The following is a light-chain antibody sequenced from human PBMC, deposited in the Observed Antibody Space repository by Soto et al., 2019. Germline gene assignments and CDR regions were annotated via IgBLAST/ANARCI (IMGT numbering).Light chain of an antibody. Sequence: QSALTQPASVSGSPGQSITISCSGSSSDVVNYNYVSWYQQHPGQAPKLMIYEVNNRPSGISNRFSGSKSGNTASLTISGPQAEDEADYNCSSKTSTRTLLFGGGTKLTVL. J-gene: IGLJ2*01. CDR3: SSKTSTRTLL. CDR1: SSDVVNYNY. V-gene: IGLV2-14*01. CDR2: EVN.